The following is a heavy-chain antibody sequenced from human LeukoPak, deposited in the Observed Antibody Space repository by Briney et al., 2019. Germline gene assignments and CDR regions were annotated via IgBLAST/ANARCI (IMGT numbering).Heavy chain of an antibody. CDR1: GGSISSGAYY. Sequence: PSETLSLTCTVSGGSISSGAYYWSWIRQRPGKGLEWIGYIYYSGSTNYNPSLKSRVTISVDTSKNQFSLKLSSVTAADTAVYYCARDSYGSGSFNLYFDLWGRGTLVTVSS. J-gene: IGHJ2*01. CDR3: ARDSYGSGSFNLYFDL. D-gene: IGHD3-10*01. V-gene: IGHV4-61*08. CDR2: IYYSGST.